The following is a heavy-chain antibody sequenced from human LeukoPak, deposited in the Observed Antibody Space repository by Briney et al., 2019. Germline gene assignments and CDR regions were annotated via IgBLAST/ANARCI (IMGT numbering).Heavy chain of an antibody. D-gene: IGHD6-6*01. Sequence: GKSLRLSCAASGFTFSGYPIHWVRQAPGKGLEWVAVISYDGSNKYYADSVKGRFTISRDNSKNTLYLQMNSLRAEDTAVYYCAREGSSSTFDYWGQGTLVTVSS. V-gene: IGHV3-30-3*01. CDR1: GFTFSGYP. J-gene: IGHJ4*02. CDR3: AREGSSSTFDY. CDR2: ISYDGSNK.